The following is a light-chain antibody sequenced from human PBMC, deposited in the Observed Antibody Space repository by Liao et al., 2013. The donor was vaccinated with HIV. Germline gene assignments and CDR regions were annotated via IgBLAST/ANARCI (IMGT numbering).Light chain of an antibody. CDR3: QVWDRGPAL. CDR1: NIASRN. J-gene: IGLJ2*01. Sequence: SYELTQPLSVSVTLGQTARITCVGNNIASRNVHWYQQKPGQSPVLVMYHDIKRPSGIPERFSASNSGNTATLTISGTQPMDEGDYYCQVWDRGPALFGGGTKLTVL. V-gene: IGLV3-9*01. CDR2: HDI.